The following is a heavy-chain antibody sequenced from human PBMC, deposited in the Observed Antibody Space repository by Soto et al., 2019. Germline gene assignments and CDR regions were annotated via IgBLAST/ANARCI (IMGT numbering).Heavy chain of an antibody. J-gene: IGHJ6*02. CDR3: AMLGTVPGRSFLVYVAV. Sequence: EVQLLESGGGVVQPGASLRLSCAASGFTFSDYAMTWVRLAPGKGLEWVSSIDGNADYTYYAASVKGRFTLTRDNSKNTRYLQMNSLRAEDTAIYYCAMLGTVPGRSFLVYVAVWGQGTTVTVSS. CDR1: GFTFSDYA. D-gene: IGHD6-19*01. CDR2: IDGNADYT. V-gene: IGHV3-23*01.